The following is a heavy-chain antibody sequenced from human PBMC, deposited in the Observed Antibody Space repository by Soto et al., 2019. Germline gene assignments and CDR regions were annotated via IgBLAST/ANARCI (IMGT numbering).Heavy chain of an antibody. Sequence: EMQLVESGGGLVQPGMSLRLSCAASGFTFDDYAMYWVRQVPGKGLEWVSGISWNSGRIVYADSVKGRFTISRDNSKNSLYLQMNSLRPEDTALYYCTKARLWGGDGYNSYYYNAMDVWGQGTTVTVSS. CDR1: GFTFDDYA. CDR3: TKARLWGGDGYNSYYYNAMDV. J-gene: IGHJ6*02. D-gene: IGHD3-16*01. CDR2: ISWNSGRI. V-gene: IGHV3-9*01.